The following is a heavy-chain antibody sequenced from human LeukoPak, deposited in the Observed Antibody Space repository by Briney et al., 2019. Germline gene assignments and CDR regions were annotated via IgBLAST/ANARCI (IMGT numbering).Heavy chain of an antibody. Sequence: GGSLRLSCAASGFTFSSYGMSWVRQPPGKGLEWVSAISGSSSYIYYADSVKGRFTISRDNAENSLYLQMNSLRAEDTAVYYCARDLVGATFDYWGQGTLVTVSS. V-gene: IGHV3-21*01. CDR1: GFTFSSYG. CDR3: ARDLVGATFDY. D-gene: IGHD1-26*01. CDR2: ISGSSSYI. J-gene: IGHJ4*02.